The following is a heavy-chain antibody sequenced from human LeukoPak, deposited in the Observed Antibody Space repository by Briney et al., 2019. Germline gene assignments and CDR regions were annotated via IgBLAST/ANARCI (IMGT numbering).Heavy chain of an antibody. CDR3: AREVVPAAFAMDV. D-gene: IGHD2-2*01. CDR1: GGSISSGGYY. Sequence: SETLSLTCTVSGGSISSGGYYWYWIRQHPGKGLEWIGYIYYSGSTYYNPSLKSRLTISVDTSKNQFSLKLSSVTAADTAVYYCAREVVPAAFAMDVWGQGTTDTVSS. J-gene: IGHJ6*02. V-gene: IGHV4-31*03. CDR2: IYYSGST.